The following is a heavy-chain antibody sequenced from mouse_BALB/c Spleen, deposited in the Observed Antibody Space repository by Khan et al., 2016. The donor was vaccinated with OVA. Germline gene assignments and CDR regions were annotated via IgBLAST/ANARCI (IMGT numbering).Heavy chain of an antibody. Sequence: QIQLVQSGPELKKPGETVKISCKASGYTFTNYGMNWVKQAPGKGLKWMGWINTYTGEPTYADDFKGRFAFSLATSASTAYLQINNLKNEDTATYFCTRMKPYWYFDVWGAGTTVTVSS. J-gene: IGHJ1*01. CDR1: GYTFTNYG. CDR3: TRMKPYWYFDV. V-gene: IGHV9-3-1*01. CDR2: INTYTGEP.